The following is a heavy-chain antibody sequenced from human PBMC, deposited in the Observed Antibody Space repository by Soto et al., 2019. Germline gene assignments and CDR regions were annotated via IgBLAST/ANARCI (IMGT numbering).Heavy chain of an antibody. CDR1: GFTFSTYT. J-gene: IGHJ4*02. D-gene: IGHD5-12*01. Sequence: GGSLRLSCAASGFTFSTYTMNWVRQAPGKGLEWVSGIYGSGGSTFYADSVKGRFTISRDNSGNTLYLQMNSLRVEDTAVYYCAKDARPDGYWDLDYWGQGTLVTVSS. CDR2: IYGSGGST. V-gene: IGHV3-23*01. CDR3: AKDARPDGYWDLDY.